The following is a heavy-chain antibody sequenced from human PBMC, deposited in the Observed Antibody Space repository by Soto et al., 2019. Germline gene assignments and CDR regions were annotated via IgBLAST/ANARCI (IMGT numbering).Heavy chain of an antibody. CDR2: IIPIFGTA. CDR3: ARALEVVASFDNWFDP. V-gene: IGHV1-69*01. J-gene: IGHJ5*02. D-gene: IGHD2-15*01. Sequence: QVQLVQSGAEVTKPGSSVKFSCKASGGTFSSYAISWVRQAPGQGLEWMGGIIPIFGTANYAQKFQGRVTITADESTSTAYMELSSLRSEDTAVYYCARALEVVASFDNWFDPWGQGTLVTVSS. CDR1: GGTFSSYA.